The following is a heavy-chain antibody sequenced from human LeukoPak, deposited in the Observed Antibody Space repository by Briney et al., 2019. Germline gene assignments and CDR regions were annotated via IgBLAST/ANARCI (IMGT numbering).Heavy chain of an antibody. Sequence: SETLSLTCSVSGGSISSYYWSWIRQPPGKGLEWIGYISDSGSINDNPSLKSRVTISVDESKNQFSLKLSSVTAADTAVYYCARARYYYDSSGYYYFDYWGQGTLVTVSS. CDR1: GGSISSYY. V-gene: IGHV4-59*01. D-gene: IGHD3-22*01. CDR2: ISDSGSI. CDR3: ARARYYYDSSGYYYFDY. J-gene: IGHJ4*02.